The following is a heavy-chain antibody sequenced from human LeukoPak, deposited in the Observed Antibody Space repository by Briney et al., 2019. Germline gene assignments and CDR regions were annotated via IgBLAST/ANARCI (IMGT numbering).Heavy chain of an antibody. J-gene: IGHJ4*02. CDR3: ARDSPYSSSLIGY. CDR1: GFTFSSYS. V-gene: IGHV3-21*01. D-gene: IGHD6-13*01. CDR2: ISSSSSYI. Sequence: GGSLRLSCAASGFTFSSYSMNWVRQAPGKGLEWVSSISSSSSYIYYADSVKGRFTISRDNAKNSLYLQMNSLRAEDTAVYYCARDSPYSSSLIGYWGQGTLVTVSS.